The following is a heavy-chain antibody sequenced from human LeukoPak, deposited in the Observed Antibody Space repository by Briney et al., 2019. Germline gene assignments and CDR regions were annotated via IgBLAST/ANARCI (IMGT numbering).Heavy chain of an antibody. CDR1: GGTFSSYA. Sequence: ASVKVSCKASGGTFSSYAISWVRQAPGQGLEWMGGIIPIFGTANYAQKFQGRVTITADESTSTAYMELSSLRSEDTAVYYCAINSGYDQGYYFDYWGQGTLVTVSS. V-gene: IGHV1-69*13. CDR2: IIPIFGTA. D-gene: IGHD5-12*01. J-gene: IGHJ4*02. CDR3: AINSGYDQGYYFDY.